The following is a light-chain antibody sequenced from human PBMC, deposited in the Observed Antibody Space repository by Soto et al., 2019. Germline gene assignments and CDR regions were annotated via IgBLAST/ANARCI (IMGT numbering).Light chain of an antibody. Sequence: EIVLTHSPGTLSLSPGEGATLSCRASQSVSSTYLAWYQQKAGQAPRLLIYGASSRATGIPDRFSGSGSGTDFTLTISRLEPEDFAVYYCQQYGSSPQTFGQGTKVDIK. V-gene: IGKV3-20*01. CDR1: QSVSSTY. CDR3: QQYGSSPQT. CDR2: GAS. J-gene: IGKJ1*01.